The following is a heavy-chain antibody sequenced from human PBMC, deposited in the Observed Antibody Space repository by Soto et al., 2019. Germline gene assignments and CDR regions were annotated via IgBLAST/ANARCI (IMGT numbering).Heavy chain of an antibody. CDR3: ARGLEYGGNSVAFDI. Sequence: SVKVSCKASGGTFSTSSINWVRQAPGQRPEWMGNILPIFGTADYAQKFQDRVTITADKSTNTAYMELRSLFSEDTAVYYRARGLEYGGNSVAFDIWGQGTVVTVS. J-gene: IGHJ3*02. V-gene: IGHV1-69*06. D-gene: IGHD1-1*01. CDR2: ILPIFGTA. CDR1: GGTFSTSS.